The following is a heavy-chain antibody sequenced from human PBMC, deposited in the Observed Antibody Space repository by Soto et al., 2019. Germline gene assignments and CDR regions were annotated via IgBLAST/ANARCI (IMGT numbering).Heavy chain of an antibody. J-gene: IGHJ4*02. Sequence: QVQLVQSGAEVKKPGASVKVSCKASGYTFTSYGISWVRQAPGQGLEWMGWISAYNGNTNYAQKLQGRVTMTTDTSXXTADMGLRSLRSDDTGVYYCAREGSGSYNHAPFDYWGQGTLVTVPS. CDR2: ISAYNGNT. CDR3: AREGSGSYNHAPFDY. D-gene: IGHD1-26*01. CDR1: GYTFTSYG. V-gene: IGHV1-18*01.